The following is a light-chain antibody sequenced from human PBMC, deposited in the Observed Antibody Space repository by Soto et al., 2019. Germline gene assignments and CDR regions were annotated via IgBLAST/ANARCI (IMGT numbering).Light chain of an antibody. Sequence: VVMTQSPLSLPVTLGQPASISCRSSQSLVHSNGNTFLSWFQQRPGQSPRRLIYLVSNRDSGVSDRFSGSGSGGDFTLEISRVEAEDVGVNYCMQGTHWAWTLGQGTKVDIK. CDR2: LVS. V-gene: IGKV2-30*02. J-gene: IGKJ1*01. CDR3: MQGTHWAWT. CDR1: QSLVHSNGNTF.